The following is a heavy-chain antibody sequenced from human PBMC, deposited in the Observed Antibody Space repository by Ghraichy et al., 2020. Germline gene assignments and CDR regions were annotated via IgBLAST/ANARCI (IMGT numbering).Heavy chain of an antibody. D-gene: IGHD1-1*01. Sequence: GGSLRLSCAASGFTFSLHGMHWVRQSPGKGLEWVSLISYNGGNAYYADSVKGRFTISRDNSKNILYLQMNSLRVEDTAVYFCAKDPPRRQLLIPYGMDVWGPGTTVTVSS. J-gene: IGHJ6*02. V-gene: IGHV3-30*18. CDR1: GFTFSLHG. CDR3: AKDPPRRQLLIPYGMDV. CDR2: ISYNGGNA.